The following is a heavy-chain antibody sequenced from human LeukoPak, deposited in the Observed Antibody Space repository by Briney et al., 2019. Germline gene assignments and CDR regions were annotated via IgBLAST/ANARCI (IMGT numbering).Heavy chain of an antibody. CDR1: GFTVSSNY. CDR2: IYSGGRT. J-gene: IGHJ3*01. D-gene: IGHD6-13*01. Sequence: GGSLRLSCAASGFTVSSNYMSWVRQAPGKGLEWVSLIYSGGRTYYADSVKGRFTISRDNSENTLYLQMNNLRAEDTAVYYCARPPFDSSWYPRAFDVWGQGTMVTVST. CDR3: ARPPFDSSWYPRAFDV. V-gene: IGHV3-66*04.